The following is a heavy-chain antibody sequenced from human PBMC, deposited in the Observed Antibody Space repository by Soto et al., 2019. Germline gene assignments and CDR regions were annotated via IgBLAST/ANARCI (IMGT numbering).Heavy chain of an antibody. V-gene: IGHV3-23*01. CDR3: AKADSSYIYRVYFDY. J-gene: IGHJ4*02. D-gene: IGHD3-22*01. Sequence: EVQLLESGGGLVQPGGSLRLSCAASEFTFSNYAMTWVRHTPGKGLEWVSVISGSGVSPYYADSVKGGFTISRDNSKNTLYLQMNSLRAEDTAVYYCAKADSSYIYRVYFDYWGQGTLVTVS. CDR2: ISGSGVSP. CDR1: EFTFSNYA.